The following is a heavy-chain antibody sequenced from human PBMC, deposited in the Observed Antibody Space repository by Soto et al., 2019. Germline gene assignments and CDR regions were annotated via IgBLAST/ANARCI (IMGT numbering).Heavy chain of an antibody. D-gene: IGHD6-6*01. CDR2: ISAHNGNT. CDR1: GYTFTSYG. CDR3: ARGRDGDY. J-gene: IGHJ4*02. V-gene: IGHV1-18*01. Sequence: QVHLVQSGAEVKKPGASVKVSCKGSGYTFTSYGITWVRQAPGQGLEWMGWISAHNGNTDYAQRLQGRVTVTRDTSTSTAYMELRSMSSVDTAVYYCARGRDGDYWGQGALVTVSS.